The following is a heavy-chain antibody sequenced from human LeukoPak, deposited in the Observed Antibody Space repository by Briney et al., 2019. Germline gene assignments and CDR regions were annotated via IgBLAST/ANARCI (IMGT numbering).Heavy chain of an antibody. Sequence: GGSLRLSCAASGFTFSSYSMNWVRQAPGKGLQWVSSISSSGAKTYYADSVKGRVTISRDNAKNSYYLEMNSLVAEDTAVYYCARDPIAVVGGGSFDYWGQGILVTVSS. J-gene: IGHJ4*02. CDR1: GFTFSSYS. CDR3: ARDPIAVVGGGSFDY. V-gene: IGHV3-21*01. D-gene: IGHD6-19*01. CDR2: ISSSGAKT.